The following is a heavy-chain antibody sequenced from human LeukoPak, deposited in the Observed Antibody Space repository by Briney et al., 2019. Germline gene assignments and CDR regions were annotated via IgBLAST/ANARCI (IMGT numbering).Heavy chain of an antibody. CDR2: IYSGGST. CDR1: GFTVSSNY. V-gene: IGHV3-66*01. D-gene: IGHD3-9*01. Sequence: PGGSLRLSRAASGFTVSSNYMSWVRQAPGKGLEWVSLIYSGGSTYYADSVKGRFTISSDNSKNTLYLQMNSLRAEDTAVYYCARDHYDVLTGFGYWGQGTLVTVSS. CDR3: ARDHYDVLTGFGY. J-gene: IGHJ4*02.